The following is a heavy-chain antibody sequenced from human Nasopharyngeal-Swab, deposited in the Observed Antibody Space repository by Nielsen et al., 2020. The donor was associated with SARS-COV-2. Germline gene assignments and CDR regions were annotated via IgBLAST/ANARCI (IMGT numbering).Heavy chain of an antibody. Sequence: SETLSLTCTVSGGPISSYYWSWIRQPPGKGLEWIGYIYYSGSTNYNPSLKSRVTISVDTSKNQFSLKLSSVTAADTAVYYCARSIVVVPAGFDYWGQGTLVTVSS. CDR3: ARSIVVVPAGFDY. CDR1: GGPISSYY. CDR2: IYYSGST. V-gene: IGHV4-59*01. J-gene: IGHJ4*02. D-gene: IGHD2-2*01.